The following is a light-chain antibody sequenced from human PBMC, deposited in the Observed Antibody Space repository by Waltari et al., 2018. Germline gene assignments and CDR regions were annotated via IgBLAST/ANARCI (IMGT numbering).Light chain of an antibody. J-gene: IGLJ3*02. CDR1: VLTKKY. CDR3: YSAADSDRWV. V-gene: IGLV3-27*01. CDR2: KDS. Sequence: SYELTQPSSVSVSPGQTARITCSGDVLTKKYVRWFQQKPGQAPVLLIYKDSERPSVIPERFSGSSSGTTVTLTISGAQVEDEADYYCYSAADSDRWVFGGGTKLTVL.